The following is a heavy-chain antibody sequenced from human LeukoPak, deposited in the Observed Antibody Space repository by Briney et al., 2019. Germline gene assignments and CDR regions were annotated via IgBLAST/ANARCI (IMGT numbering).Heavy chain of an antibody. CDR2: ISGSGGST. D-gene: IGHD1-14*01. CDR1: GVTFSSYA. CDR3: ARDRRSGALFDY. J-gene: IGHJ4*02. Sequence: GGSLRLSCAASGVTFSSYAMGWVRQAPGKGLEWVSAISGSGGSTYYADSVKGRFTISRDNSKNTLYLQMNSLRAEDTAVYYCARDRRSGALFDYWGQGTLVTVSS. V-gene: IGHV3-23*01.